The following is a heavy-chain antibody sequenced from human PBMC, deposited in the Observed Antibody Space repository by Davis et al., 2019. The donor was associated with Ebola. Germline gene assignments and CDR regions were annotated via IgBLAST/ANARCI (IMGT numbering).Heavy chain of an antibody. CDR3: TRDGTYYDFWSGYVHFDY. CDR1: GFTFGDYA. D-gene: IGHD3-3*01. CDR2: IRSKAYGGTT. Sequence: GESLKISCTASGFTFGDYAMSWFRQAPGKGLEWVGFIRSKAYGGTTESAASVKGRFTISRDDSKSIAYLQMNSLKTEDTAVYYCTRDGTYYDFWSGYVHFDYWGQGTLVTVSS. J-gene: IGHJ4*02. V-gene: IGHV3-49*03.